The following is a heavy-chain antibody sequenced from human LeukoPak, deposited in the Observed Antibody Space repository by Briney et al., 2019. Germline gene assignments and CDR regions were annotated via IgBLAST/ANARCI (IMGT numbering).Heavy chain of an antibody. CDR3: VRDNLPVGSPENYFDS. CDR2: ISPYNGET. J-gene: IGHJ4*02. CDR1: GYIFPTYG. Sequence: ASVKVSSKGSGYIFPTYGLAWVRQAPGQGLECMGWISPYNGETKYAQNFQDRLTLTTDTSTSTAYMDLRSLRSDDTAVYYCVRDNLPVGSPENYFDSWGQGTLVTVSS. D-gene: IGHD4-23*01. V-gene: IGHV1-18*01.